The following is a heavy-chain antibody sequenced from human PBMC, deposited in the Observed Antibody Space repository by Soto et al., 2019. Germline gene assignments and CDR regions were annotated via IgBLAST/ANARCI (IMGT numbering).Heavy chain of an antibody. Sequence: QVQLQESGPGLVKPSETLSLTCTVSGGSVSSGSYYWSWIRQPPGKGLECIGYIYYSGSTNYNPSLKSRVTIXXDXSXSQFSLKLSSVTAADTAVYYCARVGSSWGLVSYFDYWGQGTLVTVSS. CDR3: ARVGSSWGLVSYFDY. CDR1: GGSVSSGSYY. CDR2: IYYSGST. J-gene: IGHJ4*02. V-gene: IGHV4-61*01. D-gene: IGHD6-13*01.